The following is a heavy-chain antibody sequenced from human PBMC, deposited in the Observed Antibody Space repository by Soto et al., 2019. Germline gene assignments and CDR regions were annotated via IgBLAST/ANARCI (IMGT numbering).Heavy chain of an antibody. V-gene: IGHV3-30-3*01. Sequence: QVQLVASGGGVVQPGRSPRLSCAASGFTFSSYPMHWVLQAPGKGLEWVAVISYDGSNKYYVDSVKGRFTISRDNSKNTLYLQMNSLIPEDTTVYYCARDSATVADYYYTMDVWGQGTTVTVSS. CDR3: ARDSATVADYYYTMDV. CDR2: ISYDGSNK. D-gene: IGHD4-17*01. CDR1: GFTFSSYP. J-gene: IGHJ6*02.